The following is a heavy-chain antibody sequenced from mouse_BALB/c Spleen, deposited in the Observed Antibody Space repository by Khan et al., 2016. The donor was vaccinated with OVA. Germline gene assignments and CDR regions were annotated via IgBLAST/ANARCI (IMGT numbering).Heavy chain of an antibody. D-gene: IGHD2-10*01. CDR3: ARQPYYHYNVMDY. CDR1: GFSLTDYG. CDR2: MWSDRST. Sequence: QVQLKQSGPGLVAPSQSLSITCTISGFSLTDYGVHWVRQPPGKGLEWLVLMWSDRSTTYNSALKSRLTISKDNSKSQVFLKMNSLQTDDTAMYFCARQPYYHYNVMDYWGQGTSVTVSS. J-gene: IGHJ4*01. V-gene: IGHV2-6-1*01.